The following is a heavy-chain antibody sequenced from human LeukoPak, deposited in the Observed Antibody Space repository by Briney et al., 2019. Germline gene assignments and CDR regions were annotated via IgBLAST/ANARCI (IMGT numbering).Heavy chain of an antibody. CDR3: ARGIVATAFDY. Sequence: SETLSLTCTVSGGSISSYYWNWIRQPPGKGLEWIGYIYYSGSTNYNPSLKSRVTISVGTSKNQFSLKLSSVTAADTAVYYCARGIVATAFDYWGQGTLVTVSS. J-gene: IGHJ4*02. CDR1: GGSISSYY. CDR2: IYYSGST. D-gene: IGHD5-12*01. V-gene: IGHV4-59*12.